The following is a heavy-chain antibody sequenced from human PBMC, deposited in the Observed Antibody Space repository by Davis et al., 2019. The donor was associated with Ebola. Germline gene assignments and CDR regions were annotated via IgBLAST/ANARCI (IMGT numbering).Heavy chain of an antibody. Sequence: AASVKVSCKASGYIFTSNDINWVRQATGQGLEWMGWMNPDSGNTGYASKFQGRVTMTRNNSITTAYMELSSLRFEDTAVYYCARDSSGDNNWGQGTLVTVSS. CDR3: ARDSSGDNN. D-gene: IGHD6-19*01. CDR2: MNPDSGNT. V-gene: IGHV1-8*01. CDR1: GYIFTSND. J-gene: IGHJ4*02.